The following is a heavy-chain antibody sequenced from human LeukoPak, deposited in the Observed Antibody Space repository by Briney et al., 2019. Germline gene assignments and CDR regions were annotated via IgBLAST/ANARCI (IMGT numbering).Heavy chain of an antibody. J-gene: IGHJ4*02. CDR1: GYNFITHS. V-gene: IGHV1-18*01. D-gene: IGHD3-9*01. CDR2: ITSYSGYDKT. CDR3: ARGFVLPGSYLGAPTYDY. Sequence: ASVKVSCKTSGYNFITHSISWVRQAPGQGLEWLGWITSYSGYDKTNYAQRLQGRVTMTTDTSTNTAYMELRSLRSDDTAVYFCARGFVLPGSYLGAPTYDYWGQGTLVTVSS.